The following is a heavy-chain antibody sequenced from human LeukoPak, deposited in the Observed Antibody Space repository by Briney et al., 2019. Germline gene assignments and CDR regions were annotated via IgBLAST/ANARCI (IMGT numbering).Heavy chain of an antibody. CDR3: AKSTRAVMAMMDV. D-gene: IGHD3-16*01. Sequence: GGSLRLSCAASGFTFSSYSMNWVRQAPGKGLEWVSSISSRSTYIYHADSVKGRFTISRDNAKNSLFLQMNSLRAEDTAVYFCAKSTRAVMAMMDVWGKGTTVTVSS. V-gene: IGHV3-21*01. CDR1: GFTFSSYS. J-gene: IGHJ6*04. CDR2: ISSRSTYI.